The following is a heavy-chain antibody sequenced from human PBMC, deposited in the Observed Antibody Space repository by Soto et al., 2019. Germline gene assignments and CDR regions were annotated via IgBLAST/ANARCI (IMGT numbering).Heavy chain of an antibody. Sequence: VASVKVSCKASGYTFVSYYIHWVRQAPGQGLEWMGILNPTGGTTSYAQKFEGRITMTRDTSTSTVDMELSSLRSDDTAVYYCARSRLWLRTSFDYWGQGTLVTVS. CDR2: LNPTGGTT. J-gene: IGHJ4*02. CDR3: ARSRLWLRTSFDY. CDR1: GYTFVSYY. V-gene: IGHV1-46*01. D-gene: IGHD5-18*01.